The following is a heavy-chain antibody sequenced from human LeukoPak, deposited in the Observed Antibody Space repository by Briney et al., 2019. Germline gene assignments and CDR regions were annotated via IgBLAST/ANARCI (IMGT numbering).Heavy chain of an antibody. CDR1: GFTFSSYA. J-gene: IGHJ4*02. V-gene: IGHV3-64D*06. CDR3: VKAGGRSYYYDSSGYPPDY. CDR2: ISSNGGST. Sequence: PGGSLRLSCSASGFTFSSYAMHWVRQAPGKGLEYVSAISSNGGSTYYADSVKGRFTISRDNSKNTLYLQMSSLRAEDTAVYYRVKAGGRSYYYDSSGYPPDYWGQGALVTVSS. D-gene: IGHD3-22*01.